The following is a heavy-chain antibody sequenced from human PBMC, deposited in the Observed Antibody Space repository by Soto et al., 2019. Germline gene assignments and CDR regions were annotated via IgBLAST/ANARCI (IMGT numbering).Heavy chain of an antibody. CDR2: INHSGST. Sequence: PSETLSLTCAVYGGSFSGYYWTWIRQPPGTGLEWIGEINHSGSTNYNPSLKSRVTISVDTSKNQFSLRAEDTAVYYCARGRWELPQYYFDYWGQGTLVTVS. V-gene: IGHV4-34*01. J-gene: IGHJ4*02. CDR3: ARGRWELPQYYFDY. CDR1: GGSFSGYY. D-gene: IGHD1-26*01.